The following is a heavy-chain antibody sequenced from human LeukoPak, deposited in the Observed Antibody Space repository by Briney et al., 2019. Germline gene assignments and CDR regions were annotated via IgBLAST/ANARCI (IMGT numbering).Heavy chain of an antibody. CDR1: GYTFTSYY. CDR3: ARGGIVVESDAFDI. CDR2: MNPNSGNT. V-gene: IGHV1-8*02. D-gene: IGHD3-22*01. J-gene: IGHJ3*02. Sequence: GASVKVSCKASGYTFTSYYMHWVRQAPGQGLEWMGWMNPNSGNTGYAQKFQGRVTMTRNTSISTAYMELSSLRSEDTAVYYCARGGIVVESDAFDIWGQGTMVTVSS.